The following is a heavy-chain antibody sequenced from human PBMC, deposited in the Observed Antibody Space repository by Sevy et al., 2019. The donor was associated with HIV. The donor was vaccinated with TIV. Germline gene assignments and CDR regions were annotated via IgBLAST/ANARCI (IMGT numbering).Heavy chain of an antibody. CDR2: IYYSGST. J-gene: IGHJ4*02. Sequence: SETLSLTCTVSGGSISSSSYYWGWIRQPPGKGLEWSESIYYSGSTYYNPSLKSRVTMSVDTSKNQFSLKLSSVTAADTAVYYCARSPAPGYSSSWYAPYYFDYWGQGTLVTVSS. V-gene: IGHV4-39*01. CDR1: GGSISSSSYY. D-gene: IGHD6-13*01. CDR3: ARSPAPGYSSSWYAPYYFDY.